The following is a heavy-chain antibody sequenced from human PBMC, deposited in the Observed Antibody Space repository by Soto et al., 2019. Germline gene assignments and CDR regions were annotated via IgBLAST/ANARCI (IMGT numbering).Heavy chain of an antibody. Sequence: PGESLKISRKGSGYSFTSYWIGWVRLMPGNGLEWMGIIYPGDSDTRYSPSFQGQVTISADKSISTAYLQWSSLKASDNAMYYCAIHRRGVTTPTYYYSYYMDVWGKGTTVTVSS. CDR3: AIHRRGVTTPTYYYSYYMDV. J-gene: IGHJ6*03. CDR1: GYSFTSYW. CDR2: IYPGDSDT. V-gene: IGHV5-51*01. D-gene: IGHD4-17*01.